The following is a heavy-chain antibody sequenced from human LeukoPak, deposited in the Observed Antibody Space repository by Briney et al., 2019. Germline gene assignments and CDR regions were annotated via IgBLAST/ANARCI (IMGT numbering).Heavy chain of an antibody. CDR2: IRYDGSNK. CDR1: GFTFSSYG. CDR3: AKSPLRRRFFDY. V-gene: IGHV3-30*02. J-gene: IGHJ4*02. Sequence: GRSLRLSCAASGFTFSSYGMHWVRQAPGKGLEWVAFIRYDGSNKYYADSVKGRFTISRDNSKNTLYLQMNSLRAEDTAVYYCAKSPLRRRFFDYWGQGTLVTVSS. D-gene: IGHD4-17*01.